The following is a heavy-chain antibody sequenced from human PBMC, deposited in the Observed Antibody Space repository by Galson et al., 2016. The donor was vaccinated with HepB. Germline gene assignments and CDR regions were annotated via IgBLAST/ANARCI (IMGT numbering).Heavy chain of an antibody. V-gene: IGHV3-21*01. D-gene: IGHD6-13*01. Sequence: LRLSCAASGFTFSRDSMIWVRQAPGKGLEWVPSISSGSDGYIYYADSVKGRFTISRDNAKNSLLLQMNSLRAEDTAVYYCARVRYSSSWYVLWYFDLWGRGTLVTVSS. CDR1: GFTFSRDS. J-gene: IGHJ2*01. CDR3: ARVRYSSSWYVLWYFDL. CDR2: ISSGSDGYI.